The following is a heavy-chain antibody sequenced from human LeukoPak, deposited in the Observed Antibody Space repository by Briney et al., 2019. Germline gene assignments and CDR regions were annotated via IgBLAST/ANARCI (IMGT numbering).Heavy chain of an antibody. CDR3: ARVGEGLYYDSSGYVY. J-gene: IGHJ4*02. D-gene: IGHD3-22*01. CDR1: GYTFTGYY. V-gene: IGHV1-46*01. CDR2: INPSGGST. Sequence: ASVKVSCKASGYTFTGYYMHWVRQAPGQGLEWMGIINPSGGSTSYAQKFQGRVTMTRDMSTSTVYMELSSLRSEATAVYYCARVGEGLYYDSSGYVYWGQGTLVTVSS.